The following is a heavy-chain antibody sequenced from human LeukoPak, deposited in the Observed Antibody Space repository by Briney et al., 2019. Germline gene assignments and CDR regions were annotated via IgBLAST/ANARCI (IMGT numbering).Heavy chain of an antibody. V-gene: IGHV3-48*01. Sequence: GGSLRLSCAASGFTFTSYTMNWVRQAPGKGLEWISHISGSGNFIYYADSVEGRFSISRDNAKNSLYLQMNSLRVEDTAVYYCARGFPLGWWYFDHWGQGILVTVSS. D-gene: IGHD2-15*01. J-gene: IGHJ4*02. CDR3: ARGFPLGWWYFDH. CDR1: GFTFTSYT. CDR2: ISGSGNFI.